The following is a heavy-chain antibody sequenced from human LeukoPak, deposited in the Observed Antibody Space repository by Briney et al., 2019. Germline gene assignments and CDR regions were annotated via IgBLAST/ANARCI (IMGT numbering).Heavy chain of an antibody. CDR3: ARVGYYDSSGYYQAHSGFDY. CDR2: INHSGST. D-gene: IGHD3-22*01. CDR1: GGSFSGYY. J-gene: IGHJ4*02. Sequence: SETLSLTCAVYGGSFSGYYWSWIRQPPGKGLEWIGEINHSGSTNYNPSLKSRVTISVDTSKNQFSLKLSSVTAADTAVYYCARVGYYDSSGYYQAHSGFDYWGQGTLVTVSS. V-gene: IGHV4-34*01.